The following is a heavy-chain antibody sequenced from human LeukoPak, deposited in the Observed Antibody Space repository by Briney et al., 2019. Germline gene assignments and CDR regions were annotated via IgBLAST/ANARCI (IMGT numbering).Heavy chain of an antibody. J-gene: IGHJ6*03. V-gene: IGHV1-69*05. CDR3: AREGQQLPQYYYYYYMDV. Sequence: SVKVSCKASGGTFSSYAISWVRQAPGQGLEWMGGIIPIFGTANYAQKFQGRVTMTRDTSFSTAYMELSRLRSDDTAVYYCAREGQQLPQYYYYYYMDVWGKGTTVTVSS. CDR2: IIPIFGTA. D-gene: IGHD6-13*01. CDR1: GGTFSSYA.